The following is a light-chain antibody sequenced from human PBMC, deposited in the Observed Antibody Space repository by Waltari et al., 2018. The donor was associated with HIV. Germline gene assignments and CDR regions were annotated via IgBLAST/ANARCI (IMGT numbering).Light chain of an antibody. CDR3: QSVDSSATSP. Sequence: SYELTQPPSVSVSPGQTARITCSGDALAKQYAYWYQQKPGQAPVLVIFKDSERPSGIPKRFSGSSSGTTVTLTISGVQAEDEADYYCQSVDSSATSPFGGGTKLTVL. CDR1: ALAKQY. J-gene: IGLJ2*01. V-gene: IGLV3-25*03. CDR2: KDS.